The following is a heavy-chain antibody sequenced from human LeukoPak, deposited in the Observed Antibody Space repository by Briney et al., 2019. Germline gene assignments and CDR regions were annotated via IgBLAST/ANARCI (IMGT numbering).Heavy chain of an antibody. CDR1: GFTFSIYS. V-gene: IGHV3-48*01. CDR2: ITTTSSVI. J-gene: IGHJ3*02. Sequence: GGSLRLSCAASGFTFSIYSMNWVRQAPGKGLEWVSYITTTSSVIYYGDSVKGRFTVSRDNAENSLYLQMSSLRAEDTAAYYCARLAMAGTGGFDIWGQGTMVTVSS. CDR3: ARLAMAGTGGFDI. D-gene: IGHD6-19*01.